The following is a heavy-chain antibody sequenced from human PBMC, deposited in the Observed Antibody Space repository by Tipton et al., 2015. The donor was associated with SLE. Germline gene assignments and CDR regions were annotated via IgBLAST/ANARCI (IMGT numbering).Heavy chain of an antibody. CDR2: VYHSGTT. D-gene: IGHD5-18*01. CDR3: ARQSDTTMVAYFDS. J-gene: IGHJ4*02. Sequence: TLSLTCAVSGSSISHGFFWAWVRQSPGKGLGWIGSVYHSGTTYYGPSLKSRVTISVDTSKNQFSLKLSSVTAADTAVYYCARQSDTTMVAYFDSWGQGTVVTVSS. V-gene: IGHV4-38-2*01. CDR1: GSSISHGFF.